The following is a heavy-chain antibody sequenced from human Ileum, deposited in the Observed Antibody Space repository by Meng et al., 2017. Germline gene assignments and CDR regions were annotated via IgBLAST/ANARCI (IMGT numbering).Heavy chain of an antibody. CDR1: GGSFSGYS. J-gene: IGHJ5*02. V-gene: IGHV4-34*01. Sequence: QVQLKQWGSGLLKPSETLSLTCGVYGGSFSGYSWSWIRQPPGKGLEWIGEIDHSGGTNYNPSLKNRVTISVDTSNNRFSLKLSSVKAADTALYFCARRVGATPYAYNWLDPWGQGTLVTVSS. D-gene: IGHD1-26*01. CDR3: ARRVGATPYAYNWLDP. CDR2: IDHSGGT.